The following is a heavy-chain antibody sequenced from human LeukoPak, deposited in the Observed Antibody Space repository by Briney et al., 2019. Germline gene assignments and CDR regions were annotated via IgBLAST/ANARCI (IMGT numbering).Heavy chain of an antibody. Sequence: GGSLRLSCAASGFTFSSYSMNWVRQAPGKGLEWVSSISSSSYIYYADSVKGRFTISRDNAKNSLYLQMNSLRAEDTAVYYCARFGDMPRGAFDIWGQGTMVTVSS. CDR1: GFTFSSYS. D-gene: IGHD3-16*01. CDR3: ARFGDMPRGAFDI. V-gene: IGHV3-21*01. CDR2: ISSSSYI. J-gene: IGHJ3*02.